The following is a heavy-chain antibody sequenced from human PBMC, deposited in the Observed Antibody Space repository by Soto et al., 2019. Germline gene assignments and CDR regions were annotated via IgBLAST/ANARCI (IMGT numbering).Heavy chain of an antibody. V-gene: IGHV4-30-2*01. D-gene: IGHD2-2*01. Sequence: SETLSLTCAVSGGSISSGGYSWSWIRQPPGKGLEWIGYIYHSGSTYYNPSLKSRVTISVYRSKNQFSLKLSSVTAADTAVYYCARAYAHMQFGRGQGHLVTVSS. CDR1: GGSISSGGYS. CDR2: IYHSGST. CDR3: ARAYAHMQFG. J-gene: IGHJ4*02.